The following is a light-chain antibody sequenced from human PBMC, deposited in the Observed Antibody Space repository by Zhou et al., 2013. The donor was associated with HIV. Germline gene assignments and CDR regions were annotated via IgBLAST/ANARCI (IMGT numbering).Light chain of an antibody. Sequence: DIQMTQSPSSLSASVGDRVTITCRANETVGRSLAWYQQKLGKAPKLLIYKTSSLDKGVPSRFSGSGFGTDFTLTISSLQPEDVATYYCQKYNSAPLTFGGGTKVEIK. CDR1: ETVGRS. CDR3: QKYNSAPLT. V-gene: IGKV1-5*03. J-gene: IGKJ4*01. CDR2: KTS.